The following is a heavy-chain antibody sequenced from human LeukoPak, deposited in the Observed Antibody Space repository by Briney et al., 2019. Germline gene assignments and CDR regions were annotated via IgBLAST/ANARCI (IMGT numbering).Heavy chain of an antibody. J-gene: IGHJ6*03. V-gene: IGHV3-23*01. D-gene: IGHD3-10*01. CDR3: ARIEGFYASGRYYYMDV. Sequence: GGSLRLSCAASGFTFSSYAMSWVRQAPGKGLEWVSVISGSGGRTYYADSVKGRFTISRDNSKNTMYLQMNTLGAEDAAVYYCARIEGFYASGRYYYMDVWGKGTTVTVS. CDR1: GFTFSSYA. CDR2: ISGSGGRT.